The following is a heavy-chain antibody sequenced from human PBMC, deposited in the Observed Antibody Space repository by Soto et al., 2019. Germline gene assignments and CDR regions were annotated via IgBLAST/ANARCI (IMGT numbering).Heavy chain of an antibody. CDR1: GYTFTSYG. Sequence: ASVKVSCKASGYTFTSYGISWVRQAPGQGLEWMGWISANNGNTNYAQKLQGRVTTTTDTSTSTAYMELRSLRSDDTAVYYCARDAAMALLDYWGQGTLVTVSS. V-gene: IGHV1-18*01. CDR3: ARDAAMALLDY. D-gene: IGHD5-18*01. J-gene: IGHJ4*02. CDR2: ISANNGNT.